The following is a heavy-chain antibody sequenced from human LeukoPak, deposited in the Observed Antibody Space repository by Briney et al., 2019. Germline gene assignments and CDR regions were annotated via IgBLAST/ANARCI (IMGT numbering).Heavy chain of an antibody. CDR2: ISYVGSNK. J-gene: IGHJ2*01. CDR3: ARDLGYGDSPYFDL. Sequence: PGGSLRLSCAASGFTFRTFTMHWVRQAPGKGLEWVALISYVGSNKYYADSVKGRFTISRDNSKNTLYLQMNSLRTEDTAVYYCARDLGYGDSPYFDLWGRGTLVTVSS. V-gene: IGHV3-30-3*01. D-gene: IGHD4-17*01. CDR1: GFTFRTFT.